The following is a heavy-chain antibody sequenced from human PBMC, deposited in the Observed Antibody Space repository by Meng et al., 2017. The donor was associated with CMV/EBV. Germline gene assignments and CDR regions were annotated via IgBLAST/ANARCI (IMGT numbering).Heavy chain of an antibody. J-gene: IGHJ6*02. CDR3: ARGGGITIFGVVIIQLETGVDV. V-gene: IGHV3-48*03. D-gene: IGHD3-3*01. CDR2: ISSSGSTI. CDR1: GFTFSSYE. Sequence: GEPLKISCAASGFTFSSYEMNWVRQAPGKGLEWVSYISSSGSTIYYADAVKGRFTISRDNAKNSLYLQMNSLRAEDTAVYYCARGGGITIFGVVIIQLETGVDVWGQGTTVTVSS.